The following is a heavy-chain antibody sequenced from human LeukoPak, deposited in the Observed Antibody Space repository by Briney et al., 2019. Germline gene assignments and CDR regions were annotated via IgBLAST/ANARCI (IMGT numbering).Heavy chain of an antibody. CDR3: ARDPGGDPTDPADY. Sequence: GGSLRLSCAASGFTFSSYAMHWVRQAPGKGLEYVSAISSNGGSTYYANSVKGRFTISRDNSKNTLHLQMGSLRAEDMAVYYCARDPGGDPTDPADYWGQGTLVTVSS. CDR2: ISSNGGST. CDR1: GFTFSSYA. V-gene: IGHV3-64*01. J-gene: IGHJ4*02. D-gene: IGHD3-16*01.